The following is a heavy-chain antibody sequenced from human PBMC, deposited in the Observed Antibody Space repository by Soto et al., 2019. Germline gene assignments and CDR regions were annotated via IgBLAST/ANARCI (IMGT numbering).Heavy chain of an antibody. CDR3: ARETAAGPFDY. V-gene: IGHV3-33*01. CDR1: YG. D-gene: IGHD6-13*01. J-gene: IGHJ4*02. CDR2: IWYDGSNK. Sequence: YGGHRILKAPGKGLEWVAVIWYDGSNKYYADSVKGRFTISRDNSKNTLYLQMNSLRAEDTAVYYCARETAAGPFDYWGQGTLVTVSS.